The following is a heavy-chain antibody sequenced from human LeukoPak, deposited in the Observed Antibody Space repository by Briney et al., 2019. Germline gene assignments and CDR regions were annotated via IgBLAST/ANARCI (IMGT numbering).Heavy chain of an antibody. CDR2: IYYSGST. CDR3: ARETSQKGAHYMDV. CDR1: GGSISSYY. J-gene: IGHJ6*03. Sequence: SETLSLTCTVSGGSISSYYWRWIRQPPGKGLEWIGYIYYSGSTNYNPSLKSRVTISVDTSKNQFSLKLSSVTAADTAVYYCARETSQKGAHYMDVWGKGTTVTISS. V-gene: IGHV4-59*01. D-gene: IGHD3-16*01.